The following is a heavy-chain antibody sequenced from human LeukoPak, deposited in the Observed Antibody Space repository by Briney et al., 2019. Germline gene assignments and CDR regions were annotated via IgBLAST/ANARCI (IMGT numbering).Heavy chain of an antibody. CDR1: GFTFTNYW. Sequence: GGSLRLSCAASGFTFTNYWMSWVRQAPGKGLELVANIKQDRSEKYYVDSVKGRFTISRDNAKNSLYLQMNSLRAEDTAVYYCARDMIRGYDYVWGSLVDYWGQGTLVTVSS. V-gene: IGHV3-7*01. CDR2: IKQDRSEK. CDR3: ARDMIRGYDYVWGSLVDY. D-gene: IGHD3-16*01. J-gene: IGHJ4*02.